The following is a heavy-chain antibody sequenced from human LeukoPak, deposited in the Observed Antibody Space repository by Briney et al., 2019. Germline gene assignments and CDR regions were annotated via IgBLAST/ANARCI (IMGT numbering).Heavy chain of an antibody. CDR3: ARGEGYYASGSYYIDY. J-gene: IGHJ4*02. V-gene: IGHV3-21*01. CDR1: GFTFSSYT. Sequence: GGSLRLSCAASGFTFSSYTMNWVRQAPGKGLEWVSSITTSSTYVYYADSVRGRFTISRDNAKNSLYLRMSSLRVEDTAVYYCARGEGYYASGSYYIDYWGQGTLVTVSS. D-gene: IGHD3-10*01. CDR2: ITTSSTYV.